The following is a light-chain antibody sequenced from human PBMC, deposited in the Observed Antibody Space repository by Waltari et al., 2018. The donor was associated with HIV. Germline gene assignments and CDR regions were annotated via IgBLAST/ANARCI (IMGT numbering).Light chain of an antibody. J-gene: IGLJ3*02. Sequence: SYELTQPSSVSVSPGQTARITCSGDGLAKSYVRWFQQKPGQAPVLVIYKDSERPSGIPWLFSGSSSGTTVTLTISGAQVEDEADYYCFSAADNNLGVFGGGTKVTVL. V-gene: IGLV3-27*01. CDR2: KDS. CDR3: FSAADNNLGV. CDR1: GLAKSY.